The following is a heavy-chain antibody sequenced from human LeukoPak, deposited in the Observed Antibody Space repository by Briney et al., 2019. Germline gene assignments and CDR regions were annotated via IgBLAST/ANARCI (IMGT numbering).Heavy chain of an antibody. V-gene: IGHV3-15*01. CDR2: IKSKSNGETT. J-gene: IGHJ2*01. CDR1: GFTFSNAW. CDR3: TTGRDSNGPWRYFDL. Sequence: GGSLRLSCAASGFTFSNAWMSWVRQAPGKGLEWVGRIKSKSNGETTDDAAPVKGRFTISRDDSKNMLYLQMNSLKTEDTAVYYCTTGRDSNGPWRYFDLWGRGTLVTVSS. D-gene: IGHD3-22*01.